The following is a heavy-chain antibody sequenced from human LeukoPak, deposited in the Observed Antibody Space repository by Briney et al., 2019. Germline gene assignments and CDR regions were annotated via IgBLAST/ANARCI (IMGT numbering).Heavy chain of an antibody. CDR1: GYTFTNYG. CDR2: IIPILGIA. Sequence: SVTVSFKGSGYTFTNYGISWVRQAPGQGGEGMGRIIPILGIANYAQKFQGRVTITADKSTSTAYMELSSLRSEDTAVYYCARADRDSSLIDYWGQGTLVTVSS. V-gene: IGHV1-69*04. CDR3: ARADRDSSLIDY. D-gene: IGHD3-22*01. J-gene: IGHJ4*02.